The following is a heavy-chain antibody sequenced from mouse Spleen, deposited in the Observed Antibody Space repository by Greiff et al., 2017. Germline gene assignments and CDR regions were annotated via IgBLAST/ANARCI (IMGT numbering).Heavy chain of an antibody. D-gene: IGHD2-3*01. Sequence: EVKVVESGGDLVKPGGSLKLSCAASGFTFSSYGMSWVRQTPDKRLEWVATISSGGSYTYYPDSVKGRFTISRDNAKNTLYLQMSSLKSEDTAMYYCARHYDQNYFDYWGQGTTLTVSS. CDR3: ARHYDQNYFDY. J-gene: IGHJ2*01. V-gene: IGHV5-6*01. CDR2: ISSGGSYT. CDR1: GFTFSSYG.